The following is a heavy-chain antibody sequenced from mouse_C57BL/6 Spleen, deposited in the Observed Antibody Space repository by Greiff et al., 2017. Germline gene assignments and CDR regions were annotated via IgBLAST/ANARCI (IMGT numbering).Heavy chain of an antibody. CDR1: GFTFSSYG. V-gene: IGHV5-6*01. Sequence: EVQLVESGGDLVKPGGSLKLSCAASGFTFSSYGMSWVRQTPDKRLEWVATISSGGSYTYYPDSVKGRFTISRDNAKNTLYLQMSSRKSEDTAMYCCARQSDYGSSYGYWYFGVWGTGATVTVSS. D-gene: IGHD1-1*01. J-gene: IGHJ1*03. CDR2: ISSGGSYT. CDR3: ARQSDYGSSYGYWYFGV.